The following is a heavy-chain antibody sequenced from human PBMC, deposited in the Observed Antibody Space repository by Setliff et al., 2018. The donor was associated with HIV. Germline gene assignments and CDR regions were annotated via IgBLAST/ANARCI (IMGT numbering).Heavy chain of an antibody. V-gene: IGHV4-59*11. D-gene: IGHD3-10*01. CDR3: ARGRGVIKEKPFDE. Sequence: KTSETLSLTCTVSGGSISSHYWSWIRQPPLKGLEWIGYIHYSGSTNYNPSLKSRVTISVDTSKNQFSLRLSSVTAADTAAYYCARGRGVIKEKPFDEWGQGTLVTVSS. J-gene: IGHJ4*02. CDR2: IHYSGST. CDR1: GGSISSHY.